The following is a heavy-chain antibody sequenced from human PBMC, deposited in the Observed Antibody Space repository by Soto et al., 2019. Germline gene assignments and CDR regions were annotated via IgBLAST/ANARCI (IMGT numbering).Heavy chain of an antibody. V-gene: IGHV4-59*08. Sequence: SETLSLTCSVSGGSLSSGFWGWFRQPPGKGLEWIGFIYYSGSTNYNPSLKSRLTISVDTSKNQFSLKLSSVTAADTAVYYCARRGDLAYYDILTGYSSRKNNWFDPWGQGTLVTVSS. CDR2: IYYSGST. D-gene: IGHD3-9*01. CDR1: GGSLSSGF. CDR3: ARRGDLAYYDILTGYSSRKNNWFDP. J-gene: IGHJ5*02.